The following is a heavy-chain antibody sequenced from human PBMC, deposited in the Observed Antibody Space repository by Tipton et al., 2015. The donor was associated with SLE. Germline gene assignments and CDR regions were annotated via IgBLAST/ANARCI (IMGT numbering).Heavy chain of an antibody. CDR2: FHYSGAT. CDR3: ARTSSPWYFDV. J-gene: IGHJ2*01. V-gene: IGHV4-39*07. D-gene: IGHD6-6*01. Sequence: CTVSGGSVSNSSKYWAWIRQPPGKGLEWIGSFHYSGATYSNPSLKSRVTMSLDTSKNQISLKLRSVTVADTAVYYCARTSSPWYFDVWGRGTLVTVSS. CDR1: GGSVSNSSKY.